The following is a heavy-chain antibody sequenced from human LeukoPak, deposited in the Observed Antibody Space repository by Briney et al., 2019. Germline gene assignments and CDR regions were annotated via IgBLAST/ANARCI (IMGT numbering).Heavy chain of an antibody. Sequence: PGGSPRLSCAASGFTFTSYWMSWVRQAPGKGLEWVANIKQDGSEKYYVDSVKGRFTISRDNAKNSLYLQMNSLRAEDTAVYYCARAHITYDSSGYYYVDWFDPWGQGTLVTVSS. J-gene: IGHJ5*02. D-gene: IGHD3-22*01. CDR2: IKQDGSEK. V-gene: IGHV3-7*01. CDR1: GFTFTSYW. CDR3: ARAHITYDSSGYYYVDWFDP.